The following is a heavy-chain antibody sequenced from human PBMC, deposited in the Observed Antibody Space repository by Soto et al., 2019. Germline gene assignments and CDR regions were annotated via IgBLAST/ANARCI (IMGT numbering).Heavy chain of an antibody. Sequence: QVQLVQSGGGLVKAGGSLRLSCAASGFTFSDYYMTWIRQAPGKGLEWVTYISSSGSATYHADSVKGRLTISRDNAINSLYLQMNSLRAEDTAVYYCARLRDYCAGGRCYSGYYYFIDVWGEGTTVTVSS. V-gene: IGHV3-11*01. CDR3: ARLRDYCAGGRCYSGYYYFIDV. CDR2: ISSSGSAT. CDR1: GFTFSDYY. D-gene: IGHD2-15*01. J-gene: IGHJ6*03.